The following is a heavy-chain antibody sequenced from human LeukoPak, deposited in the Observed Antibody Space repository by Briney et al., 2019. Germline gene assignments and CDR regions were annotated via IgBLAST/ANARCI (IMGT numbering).Heavy chain of an antibody. D-gene: IGHD5-18*01. V-gene: IGHV1-2*02. Sequence: ASEKVSCKASGYTFTRYYMHWGRQAPGQGVEWRGWINPNSGGTNYAQKFQGRVTMTRDTSISTAYMELSRLRSDDTAVYYCARDHYTGYSYGFDYWGQGTLVTVSS. J-gene: IGHJ4*02. CDR3: ARDHYTGYSYGFDY. CDR2: INPNSGGT. CDR1: GYTFTRYY.